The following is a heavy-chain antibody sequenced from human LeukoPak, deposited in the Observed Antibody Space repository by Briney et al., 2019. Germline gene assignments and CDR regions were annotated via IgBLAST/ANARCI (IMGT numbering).Heavy chain of an antibody. V-gene: IGHV4-59*01. CDR3: AREDVNYYSSGSSGVAYAI. CDR2: IYYSGST. CDR1: GGSMDEYY. D-gene: IGHD3-10*01. Sequence: PSETLSLTCSISGGSMDEYYWNWIRQSPGKGLEWIGYIYYSGSTNYNPSFKIRVAISVDTYKNQFSLILNSVTTADTAVYYCAREDVNYYSSGSSGVAYAIWGQGRRVTVSS. J-gene: IGHJ3*02.